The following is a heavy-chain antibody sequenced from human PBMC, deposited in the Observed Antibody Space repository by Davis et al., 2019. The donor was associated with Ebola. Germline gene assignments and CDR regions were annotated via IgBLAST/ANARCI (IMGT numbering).Heavy chain of an antibody. J-gene: IGHJ4*02. D-gene: IGHD6-19*01. CDR2: ISYDGSNK. CDR3: ARRSEGSDWLIDY. Sequence: GGSLRLSCAASGFTFSSYAMHWVRQAPGKGLEWVAVISYDGSNKYYADSVKGRFTISRDNSKNTLYLQMNSLRVEDTAIFYCARRSEGSDWLIDYWGQGTLVTVSS. CDR1: GFTFSSYA. V-gene: IGHV3-30*04.